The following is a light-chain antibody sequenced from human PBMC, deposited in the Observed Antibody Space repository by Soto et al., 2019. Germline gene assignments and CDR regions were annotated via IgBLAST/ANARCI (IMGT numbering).Light chain of an antibody. J-gene: IGKJ2*01. Sequence: EIVLTQSPGTLSLSPGERATLSCRASQSVSSSYLAWYQQKPGQAPRLLIYGASSRATGIPDRFSGSGSGTDFPLTLRRLEAEDFAVYYRQEEGCSTYPFGQGTKLEIK. CDR1: QSVSSSY. V-gene: IGKV3-20*01. CDR2: GAS. CDR3: QEEGCSTYP.